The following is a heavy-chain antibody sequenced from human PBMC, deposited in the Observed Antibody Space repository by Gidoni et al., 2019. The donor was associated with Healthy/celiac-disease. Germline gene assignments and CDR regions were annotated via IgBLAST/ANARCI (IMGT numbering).Heavy chain of an antibody. Sequence: QVQLPESGPGLVKPSQPLSLPCTFSCCSIRSVGSYWSWIRQHPRKGLEWIGYIYYSGSTYYNPSLKSRVTISVDTSKNQFSLKLSSVTAVDTAVYYCARGGYCSGGSCYRPFDYWGQGTLVTVSS. J-gene: IGHJ4*02. V-gene: IGHV4-31*03. CDR1: CCSIRSVGSY. CDR3: ARGGYCSGGSCYRPFDY. D-gene: IGHD2-15*01. CDR2: IYYSGST.